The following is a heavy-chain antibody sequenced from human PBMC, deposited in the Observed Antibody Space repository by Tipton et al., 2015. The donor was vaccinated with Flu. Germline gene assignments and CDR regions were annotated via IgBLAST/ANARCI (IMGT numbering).Heavy chain of an antibody. CDR2: VYFSGTN. V-gene: IGHV4-39*07. D-gene: IGHD3-9*01. J-gene: IGHJ6*02. Sequence: LRLSCTVSGVSINSSNYYWAWIRQPPGKGLEWIGSVYFSGTNYYNRSLKRRVTISIGTSKNQFSLKMNSVTAADTAVYYCARDPFYYDILTGYKSGGMDVWGQGTTVTVS. CDR3: ARDPFYYDILTGYKSGGMDV. CDR1: GVSINSSNYY.